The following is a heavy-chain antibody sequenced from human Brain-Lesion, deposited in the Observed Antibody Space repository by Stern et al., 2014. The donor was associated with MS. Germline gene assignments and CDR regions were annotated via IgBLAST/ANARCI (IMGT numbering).Heavy chain of an antibody. J-gene: IGHJ5*02. CDR1: GFTFSTYW. CDR2: INGDGSRT. V-gene: IGHV3-74*01. CDR3: ARAHVDTWDWFDP. Sequence: EVQLVESGGDLVQPGGSLRISCTASGFTFSTYWMHWVRQAPGKGLVWVSRINGDGSRTSYADSVKGRFAISRDNAKNTLYVQMNSLRVEDTAVYYCARAHVDTWDWFDPWGQGTLVTVSS. D-gene: IGHD5-18*01.